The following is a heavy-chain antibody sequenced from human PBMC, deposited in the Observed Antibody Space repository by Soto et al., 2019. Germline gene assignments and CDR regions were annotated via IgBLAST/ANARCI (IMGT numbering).Heavy chain of an antibody. D-gene: IGHD3-3*01. CDR3: ARLKRITIFGVVPYYFEY. CDR2: IYYSGST. CDR1: GGSISSGDYY. J-gene: IGHJ4*02. V-gene: IGHV4-30-4*01. Sequence: PSETLSLTCTVSGGSISSGDYYWSWIRQPPGKGLEWIGYIYYSGSTYYNPSLKSRVTISVDTSKNQFSLKLSSVTAADTAVYYCARLKRITIFGVVPYYFEYWGQGPLVTVPS.